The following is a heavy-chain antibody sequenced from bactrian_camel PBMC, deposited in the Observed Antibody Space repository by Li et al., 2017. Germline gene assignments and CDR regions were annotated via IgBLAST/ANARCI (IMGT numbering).Heavy chain of an antibody. J-gene: IGHJ4*01. CDR1: RPQPQDTASLYTFDSA. V-gene: IGHV3S53*01. D-gene: IGHD1*01. Sequence: QVQLVESGGGSVQVGGSLRLSCEASRPQPQDTASLYTFDSACMGWFRQRPGKQCEFVSAIDMDGNISIADSMKGRFAISRDNAENTVYLDLNSLIPEDTARYYCAAWLDDDWHYLCGLPFASGGTQVTVS. CDR2: IDMDGNI.